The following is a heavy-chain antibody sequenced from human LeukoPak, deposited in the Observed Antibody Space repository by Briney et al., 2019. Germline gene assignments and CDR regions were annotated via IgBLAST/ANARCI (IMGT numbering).Heavy chain of an antibody. CDR2: IYPGDSDT. J-gene: IGHJ3*02. D-gene: IGHD3-22*01. CDR3: AVGLYYYDSSGYGFDI. Sequence: GESLKISCKGSGYSFTSYWIGWVRQMPGKGLEWMGIIYPGDSDTRYSPSFQGQVTISADKSISTAYPQWSSLKASDTAMYYCAVGLYYYDSSGYGFDIWGQGTMVTVSS. V-gene: IGHV5-51*01. CDR1: GYSFTSYW.